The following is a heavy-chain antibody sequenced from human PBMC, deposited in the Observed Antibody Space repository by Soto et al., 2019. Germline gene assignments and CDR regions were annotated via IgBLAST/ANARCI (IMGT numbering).Heavy chain of an antibody. CDR3: AKFFVETGSNSGWPWSFHY. Sequence: ASVKVSCKVSGYTLTELSMHWVRQAPGKGLEWMGGFDPEDGETIYAQKFQGRVTMTEDTSTDTAYMELSSLRSEDTAVYYCAKFFVETGSNSGWPWSFHYWGQGTLVTVSS. V-gene: IGHV1-24*01. D-gene: IGHD6-25*01. J-gene: IGHJ4*02. CDR2: FDPEDGET. CDR1: GYTLTELS.